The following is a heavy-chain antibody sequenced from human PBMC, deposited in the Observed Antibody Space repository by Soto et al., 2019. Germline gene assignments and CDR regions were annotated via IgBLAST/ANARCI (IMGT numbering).Heavy chain of an antibody. CDR1: GFIFSTYW. D-gene: IGHD3-16*01. CDR2: VSDSSDST. V-gene: IGHV3-48*04. J-gene: IGHJ4*02. CDR3: SGGGWGGRFEF. Sequence: GGSLRLSCAASGFIFSTYWMHWVRQAPGKGLEWLSYVSDSSDSTYYADSVRGRLIISRDNAKNSLYLQMNSLRAEDMAVYYCSGGGWGGRFEFWGPGALVTVSS.